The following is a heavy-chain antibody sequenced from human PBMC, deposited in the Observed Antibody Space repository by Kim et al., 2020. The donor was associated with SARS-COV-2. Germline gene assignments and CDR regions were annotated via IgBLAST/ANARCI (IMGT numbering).Heavy chain of an antibody. V-gene: IGHV3-23*01. CDR2: IGIATGST. Sequence: GGSLRLSCTASGFTFGASAMSWVRQAPGKGLEWVAFIGIATGSTNYADSVRGRFTISRDNAHSTLSLQMNSLSVGDTAVYFCAKSHKRSWYRPTFESWV. CDR1: GFTFGASA. J-gene: IGHJ5*01. D-gene: IGHD1-26*01. CDR3: AKSHKRSWYRPTFES.